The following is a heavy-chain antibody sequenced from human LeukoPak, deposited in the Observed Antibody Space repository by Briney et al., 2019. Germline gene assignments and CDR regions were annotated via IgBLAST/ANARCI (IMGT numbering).Heavy chain of an antibody. Sequence: PSETLSLTCTVSGGSISTSNYYWGWIRQPPGKGLEWIGNIFYSGSTYYSPSLKSRVTISLDTSRNQFSLKLSTVTVADTAVYYCARVLGAAAGYYYMDVWGKGTTVTVSS. J-gene: IGHJ6*03. CDR2: IFYSGST. D-gene: IGHD6-13*01. CDR3: ARVLGAAAGYYYMDV. V-gene: IGHV4-39*07. CDR1: GGSISTSNYY.